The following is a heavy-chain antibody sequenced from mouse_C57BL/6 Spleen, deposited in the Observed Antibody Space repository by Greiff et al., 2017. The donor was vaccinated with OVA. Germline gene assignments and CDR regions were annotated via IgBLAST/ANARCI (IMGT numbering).Heavy chain of an antibody. CDR1: GYTFTSYW. V-gene: IGHV1-55*01. J-gene: IGHJ3*01. CDR2: IYPGSGST. Sequence: VQLQQPGAELVKPGASVKMSCKASGYTFTSYWITWVKQRPGQGLEWIGDIYPGSGSTNYNEKFKSKATLTVDTSSSTAYMQLSSLTSEDSAVYYCARLETYSNYPAWFAYWGQGTLVTVSA. D-gene: IGHD2-5*01. CDR3: ARLETYSNYPAWFAY.